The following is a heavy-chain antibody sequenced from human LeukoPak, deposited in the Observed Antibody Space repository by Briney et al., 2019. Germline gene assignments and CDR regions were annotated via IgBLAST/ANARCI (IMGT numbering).Heavy chain of an antibody. CDR2: ISYDGSNK. J-gene: IGHJ4*01. D-gene: IGHD3-10*01. V-gene: IGHV3-30*04. CDR3: ARVWLGGSYGSGSYSSGFDY. CDR1: GFTFSSYA. Sequence: GGSLRLSCAASGFTFSSYAMHWVRQAPGKGLEWVAVISYDGSNKYYADSVKGRFTISRDNSKNTLYLQMNSLRSEDTAVYYCARVWLGGSYGSGSYSSGFDYWGQGTLVTVSS.